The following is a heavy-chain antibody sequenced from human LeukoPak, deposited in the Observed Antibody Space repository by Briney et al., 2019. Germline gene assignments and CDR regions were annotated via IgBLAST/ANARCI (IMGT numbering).Heavy chain of an antibody. D-gene: IGHD4-17*01. CDR1: GFTFSNFA. Sequence: PGGSLRLSCAASGFTFSNFAMTWVRQAPGKGLEWVSAISGSGGSTYYADSVKGRFTISRDNSKNTLYLQMNSLRAEDTAVYYCAKDDNRYGDYAHFDYWGQGTLVTVSS. V-gene: IGHV3-23*01. CDR2: ISGSGGST. J-gene: IGHJ4*02. CDR3: AKDDNRYGDYAHFDY.